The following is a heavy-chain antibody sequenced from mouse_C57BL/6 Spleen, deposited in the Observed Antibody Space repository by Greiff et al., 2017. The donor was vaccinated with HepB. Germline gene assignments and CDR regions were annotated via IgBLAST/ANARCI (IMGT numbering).Heavy chain of an antibody. CDR2: IDPSDSYT. D-gene: IGHD1-1*01. CDR1: GYTFTSYW. V-gene: IGHV1-50*01. CDR3: ARHGSRPNWCFEV. Sequence: QVQLKQPGAELVKPGASVKLSCKASGYTFTSYWMQWVKQRPGQGLEWIGEIDPSDSYTNYNQKFKGKATLTVDTSSSTAYMQLSSLTSEDSAVYYCARHGSRPNWCFEVWGTETPVTPSS. J-gene: IGHJ1*03.